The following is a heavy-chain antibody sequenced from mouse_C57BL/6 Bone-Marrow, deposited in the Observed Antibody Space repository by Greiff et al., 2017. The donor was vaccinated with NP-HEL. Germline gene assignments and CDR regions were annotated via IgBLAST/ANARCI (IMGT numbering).Heavy chain of an antibody. J-gene: IGHJ4*01. Sequence: QVQLQQPGAELVKPGASVKVSCKASGYSFTSYWMHWVKQRPGQGLEWIGRIHPSDSDTNYNQKFKGKATLTVDKSSSTAYMQLSSLTSEDSAVYYCAIGGIRSNYGSSYAYYYAMDYGGQGTSVTVSS. CDR2: IHPSDSDT. D-gene: IGHD1-1*01. CDR3: AIGGIRSNYGSSYAYYYAMDY. V-gene: IGHV1-74*01. CDR1: GYSFTSYW.